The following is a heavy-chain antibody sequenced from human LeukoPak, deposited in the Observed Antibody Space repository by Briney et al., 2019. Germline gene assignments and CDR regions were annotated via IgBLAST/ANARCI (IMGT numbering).Heavy chain of an antibody. V-gene: IGHV4-4*07. CDR2: IYTSGST. Sequence: SVTLSLTCTVSGGSISSYYWSWIRQPAGKGLEWIGRIYTSGSTNYNPSLKSRVTMSVDTSKNQFSLKLSSVTAADTAVYYCARDRRFGELFNYYYGMDVWGQGTTVTVSS. CDR1: GGSISSYY. J-gene: IGHJ6*02. D-gene: IGHD3-10*01. CDR3: ARDRRFGELFNYYYGMDV.